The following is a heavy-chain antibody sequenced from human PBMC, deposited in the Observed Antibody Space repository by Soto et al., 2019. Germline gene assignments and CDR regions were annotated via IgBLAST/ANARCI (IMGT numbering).Heavy chain of an antibody. Sequence: EVQLLESGGGLVQPGASLRLSCAASGFTFSSYAMSWVRQAPGKGLEWVSVISGSDDSTYYADSVKGRFTISRDNSKNTLYVQMNSLRAEDTAVYYCAKRSSSSTFDYWGQGTLVTVSS. D-gene: IGHD6-6*01. CDR2: ISGSDDST. CDR1: GFTFSSYA. V-gene: IGHV3-23*01. J-gene: IGHJ4*02. CDR3: AKRSSSSTFDY.